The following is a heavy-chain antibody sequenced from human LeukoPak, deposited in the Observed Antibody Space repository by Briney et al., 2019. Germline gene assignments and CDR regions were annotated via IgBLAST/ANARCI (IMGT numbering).Heavy chain of an antibody. J-gene: IGHJ4*02. CDR2: IYWSDDK. D-gene: IGHD5-12*01. V-gene: IGHV2-5*01. CDR1: GFSLSTTGVA. Sequence: SGPPLLKPTQTLTLTCAFSGFSLSTTGVAVGWVRQPPGKALEWLALIYWSDDKRYSPSLKSRLTITKDTSKNQVVLTVTNMDPVDTATYYCAYRGGGSFDYWGQGTLVAVSS. CDR3: AYRGGGSFDY.